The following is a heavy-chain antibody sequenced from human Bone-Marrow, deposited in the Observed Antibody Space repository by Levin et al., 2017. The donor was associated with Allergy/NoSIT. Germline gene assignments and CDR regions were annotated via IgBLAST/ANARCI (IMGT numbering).Heavy chain of an antibody. CDR2: ISYDGGNK. Sequence: GGSLRLSCAASGFTFSTYALHWVRQAPGKGLEWVAIISYDGGNKYYADSVKGRFTISRDNSKNTLFLQMNSLRPEDTAVYYCARDNSAYYGCFDYWGQGTLVTVSS. CDR1: GFTFSTYA. J-gene: IGHJ4*02. V-gene: IGHV3-30*04. D-gene: IGHD3-10*01. CDR3: ARDNSAYYGCFDY.